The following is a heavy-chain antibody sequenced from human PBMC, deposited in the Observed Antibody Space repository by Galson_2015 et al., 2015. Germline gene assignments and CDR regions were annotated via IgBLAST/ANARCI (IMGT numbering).Heavy chain of an antibody. CDR2: TSYRSKRKN. J-gene: IGHJ3*02. D-gene: IGHD2-8*01. CDR1: GDSVSTKSAA. CDR3: ARDRWVSANLDVFDI. V-gene: IGHV6-1*01. Sequence: CAISGDSVSTKSAAWNWIRQSPSRGLEWLGRTSYRSKRKNDYAVSVNSRITINPDTSKNQFSLQLNSVSPEDTAVYYCARDRWVSANLDVFDIWGQGTMVTVSS.